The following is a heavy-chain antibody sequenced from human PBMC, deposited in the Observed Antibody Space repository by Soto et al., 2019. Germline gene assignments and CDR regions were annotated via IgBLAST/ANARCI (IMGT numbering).Heavy chain of an antibody. J-gene: IGHJ4*02. CDR3: ANKLPPARIVS. V-gene: IGHV3-23*01. Sequence: PGGSLRLPCAASGFPFSSCAMSWVRQAPGKGLEWVSAISGSGGSTYYADSVKGRFTISRDNSKNTLYLQMNSLRAEDTAVYYCANKLPPARIVSWGQGTLVTVSS. CDR2: ISGSGGST. CDR1: GFPFSSCA. D-gene: IGHD1-7*01.